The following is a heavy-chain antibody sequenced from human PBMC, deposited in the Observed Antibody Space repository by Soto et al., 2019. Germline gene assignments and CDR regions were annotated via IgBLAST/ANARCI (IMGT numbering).Heavy chain of an antibody. CDR3: ARRVGYCSGGSCYERATASYYYYGMDV. D-gene: IGHD2-15*01. V-gene: IGHV3-23*01. J-gene: IGHJ6*02. CDR1: GFTFSSYA. CDR2: ISGSGGST. Sequence: QPGGSLRLSCAASGFTFSSYAMSWVRQAPGKGLEWVSAISGSGGSTYYADSVKGRFTISRDNSKNTLYLQMNSLRAEDTAVYYCARRVGYCSGGSCYERATASYYYYGMDVWGQGTTVTVSS.